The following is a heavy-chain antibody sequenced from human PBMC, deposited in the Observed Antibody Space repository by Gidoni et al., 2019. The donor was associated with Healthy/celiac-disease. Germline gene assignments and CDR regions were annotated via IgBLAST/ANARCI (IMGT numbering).Heavy chain of an antibody. CDR3: ANHIAAAGDY. CDR1: GFTFSSYG. Sequence: QVQLVESGGGVVQPGRSLRLSCAASGFTFSSYGMHWVRQAPGKGLEWVAVISYDGSNKYYADSVKGRFTISRDNSKNTLYLQMNSLRAEDTAVYYCANHIAAAGDYWGQGTLVTVSS. D-gene: IGHD6-13*01. V-gene: IGHV3-30*18. CDR2: ISYDGSNK. J-gene: IGHJ4*02.